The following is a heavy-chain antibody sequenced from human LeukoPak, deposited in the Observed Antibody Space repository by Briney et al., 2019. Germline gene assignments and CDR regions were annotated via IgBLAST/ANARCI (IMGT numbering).Heavy chain of an antibody. Sequence: GASVEVSCKTSGYTFVNFDINWVRQATGQGLEWMGWVSPDSGNTGYAQKFQGRVTMTRNTSINTVYMELSSLRSEDTGVYYCARGLRADSWGQGTLVTVSS. J-gene: IGHJ4*02. CDR3: ARGLRADS. CDR1: GYTFVNFD. D-gene: IGHD2-21*01. V-gene: IGHV1-8*01. CDR2: VSPDSGNT.